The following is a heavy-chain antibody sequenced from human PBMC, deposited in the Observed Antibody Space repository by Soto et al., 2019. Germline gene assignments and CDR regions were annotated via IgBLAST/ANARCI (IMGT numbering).Heavy chain of an antibody. CDR1: GGSISSYY. V-gene: IGHV4-59*08. CDR2: IYYSGST. CDR3: ARRVGGLRYFDR. Sequence: QEQLQESGPGLVKPSETLSLTCTVSGGSISSYYWNWIRQPPGKGLEWIGYIYYSGSTNYNPSLKNRVTISRDTSKNQFSLKLISVTAADTAVYYCARRVGGLRYFDRWGRGTLVTVSS. J-gene: IGHJ2*01. D-gene: IGHD1-26*01.